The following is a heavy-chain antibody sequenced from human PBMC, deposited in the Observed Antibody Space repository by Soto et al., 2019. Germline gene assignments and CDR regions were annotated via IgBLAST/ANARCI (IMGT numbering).Heavy chain of an antibody. CDR1: GFTFSSYA. D-gene: IGHD3-3*01. J-gene: IGHJ4*02. CDR3: ARGLRFLEWVFAYFDY. CDR2: ISYDGSNK. V-gene: IGHV3-30-3*01. Sequence: HPGGSLRLSCAASGFTFSSYAMHWVRQAPGKGLEWVAVISYDGSNKYYADSVKGRFTISRDNSKDTLYLQMNSLRAEDTAVYYCARGLRFLEWVFAYFDYWGQGILVTVSS.